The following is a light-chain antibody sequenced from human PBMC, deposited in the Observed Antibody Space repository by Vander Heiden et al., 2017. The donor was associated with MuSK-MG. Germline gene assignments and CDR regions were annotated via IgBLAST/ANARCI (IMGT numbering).Light chain of an antibody. V-gene: IGLV3-19*01. CDR3: NSRDSSGNSWV. CDR1: SLRSDY. CDR2: GKN. J-gene: IGLJ3*02. Sequence: SSELTQDPAVSVALGQTVRITCQGDSLRSDYASWYQQKPGQAPVLVIYGKNNRPSGIPDRFSGSSSGNTASLTITGAQAEEEADYYCNSRDSSGNSWVFGGGTKLTVL.